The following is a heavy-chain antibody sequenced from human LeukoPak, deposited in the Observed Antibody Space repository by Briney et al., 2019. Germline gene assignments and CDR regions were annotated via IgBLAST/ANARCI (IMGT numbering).Heavy chain of an antibody. Sequence: PSETLSLTCTVSGGTVNGSTYYWVWIRQPPGKGLEWIGYIYYSGSTNYNPSLKSRVTISVDTSKNQFSLKLSSVTAADTAVYYCAKTYCGGDCAFDYWGQGTLVTVSS. J-gene: IGHJ4*02. CDR3: AKTYCGGDCAFDY. CDR2: IYYSGST. CDR1: GGTVNGSTYY. V-gene: IGHV4-61*01. D-gene: IGHD2-21*02.